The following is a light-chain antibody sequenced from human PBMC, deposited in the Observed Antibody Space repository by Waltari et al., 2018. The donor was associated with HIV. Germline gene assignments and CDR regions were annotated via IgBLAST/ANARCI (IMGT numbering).Light chain of an antibody. CDR1: TVGNRY. CDR2: QDA. Sequence: SFELTQPPSMSVSPGQTASITCSGDTVGNRYVFWYQQKAGQSPVLVIYQDAKRPSGIPERFSGSNSGNTATLTIRETQAMDEADYYCQAWDSRTGVFGGGTKLTVL. CDR3: QAWDSRTGV. V-gene: IGLV3-1*01. J-gene: IGLJ2*01.